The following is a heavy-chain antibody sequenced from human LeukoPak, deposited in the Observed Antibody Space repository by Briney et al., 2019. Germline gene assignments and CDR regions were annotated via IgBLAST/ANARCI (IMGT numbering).Heavy chain of an antibody. J-gene: IGHJ4*02. CDR3: ARTLYSGYDWGDGGFDY. CDR2: IYYSGST. V-gene: IGHV4-59*11. D-gene: IGHD5-12*01. CDR1: GGSISSHY. Sequence: SGTLSLTCTVSGGSISSHYWSWIRQPPGKGLEWIGYIYYSGSTNYNPSLKSRVTISVDTSKNQFSLKLSSVTAADTAVYYCARTLYSGYDWGDGGFDYWGQGTLVTVSS.